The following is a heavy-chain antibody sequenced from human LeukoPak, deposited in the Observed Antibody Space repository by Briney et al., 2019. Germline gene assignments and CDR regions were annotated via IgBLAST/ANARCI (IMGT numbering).Heavy chain of an antibody. CDR2: FDPEDGET. J-gene: IGHJ6*02. V-gene: IGHV1-24*01. D-gene: IGHD6-19*01. CDR1: GYTLTELS. Sequence: ASVKVSCKVSGYTLTELSMHWVRQAPGKGLEWMGGFDPEDGETIYAQKFQGRVTMTEDTSTDTAYMELSSLRSEDTAVYYCARDTIGIAVAGGYYYYGMDVWGQGTTVTVSS. CDR3: ARDTIGIAVAGGYYYYGMDV.